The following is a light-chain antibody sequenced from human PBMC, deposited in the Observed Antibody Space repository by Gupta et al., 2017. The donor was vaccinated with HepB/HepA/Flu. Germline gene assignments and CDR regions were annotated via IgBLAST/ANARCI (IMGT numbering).Light chain of an antibody. J-gene: IGLJ3*02. CDR3: VPYMGSDIWV. Sequence: QTVVTQEPSFSVSPGGTVTLTCGLSSGSISTTYYPSWYQQTPGQAPRTLIYSTYSRSSGVPDRFSGSILGNTAALTITGAQADEESDYYCVPYMGSDIWVFGGGTKLTVL. V-gene: IGLV8-61*01. CDR1: SGSISTTYY. CDR2: STY.